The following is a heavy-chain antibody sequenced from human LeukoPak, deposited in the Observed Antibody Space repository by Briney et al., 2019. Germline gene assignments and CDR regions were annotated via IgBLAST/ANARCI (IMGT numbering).Heavy chain of an antibody. CDR1: GYTFTGYY. CDR2: INPNSGGT. J-gene: IGHJ5*02. D-gene: IGHD3-9*01. CDR3: ARDWEGRYFDWFPWLSSFDP. V-gene: IGHV1-2*02. Sequence: ASVKVSCKASGYTFTGYYMHWVRQAPGQGLEWMGWINPNSGGTNYAQKFQGRVTMTRDTSISTAYMELSRLRSDDTAVYYCARDWEGRYFDWFPWLSSFDPWGQGTLVTVSS.